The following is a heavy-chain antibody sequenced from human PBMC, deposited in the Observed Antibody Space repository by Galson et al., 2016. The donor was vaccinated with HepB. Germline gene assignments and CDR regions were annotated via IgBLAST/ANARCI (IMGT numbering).Heavy chain of an antibody. Sequence: PALVKPTQTLTLTCTFSGFSLSTSGVGVGWIRQPPGKALEWLAVIFWNDDKRYRPSLKSRLTIAKDTSKNHVVLTMTNMDPVDTATYYCAHTTFKEGWFDPWGQGTLVTVSS. CDR3: AHTTFKEGWFDP. J-gene: IGHJ5*02. CDR2: IFWNDDK. D-gene: IGHD1-1*01. V-gene: IGHV2-5*01. CDR1: GFSLSTSGVG.